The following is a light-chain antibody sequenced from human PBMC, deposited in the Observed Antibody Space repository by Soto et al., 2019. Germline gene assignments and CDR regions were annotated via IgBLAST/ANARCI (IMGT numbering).Light chain of an antibody. V-gene: IGLV2-8*01. J-gene: IGLJ2*01. CDR1: SSDVGGYNY. CDR3: SSYAGSSTLV. Sequence: QSALTQPASVSGSPGQSITISCTGTSSDVGGYNYVSWYQQHPGKAPKLMIYEVSNRPSGVPDRFSGSKSGNTASLTVSGLQTEDEADYHCSSYAGSSTLVFGGGTKLTVL. CDR2: EVS.